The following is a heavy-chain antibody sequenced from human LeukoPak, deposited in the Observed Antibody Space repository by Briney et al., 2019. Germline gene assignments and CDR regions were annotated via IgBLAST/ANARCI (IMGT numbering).Heavy chain of an antibody. CDR3: AGPSSSGVGY. J-gene: IGHJ4*02. CDR1: GFAFSTYT. D-gene: IGHD6-6*01. Sequence: GGSLRLSCAASGFAFSTYTMHWVRQAPGKGPEWVSVISHDDTHKYYADSVKGRFTISRDNSKNILYVQMNRLRVEDTAVYYCAGPSSSGVGYWGQGTLVTVSS. V-gene: IGHV3-30*04. CDR2: ISHDDTHK.